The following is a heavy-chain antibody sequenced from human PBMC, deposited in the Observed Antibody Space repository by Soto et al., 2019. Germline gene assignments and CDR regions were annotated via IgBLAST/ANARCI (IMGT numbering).Heavy chain of an antibody. D-gene: IGHD3-3*01. CDR3: ATGPTIFGVVIRFYNYYGMDI. V-gene: IGHV3-23*05. CDR2: IYGSGRGI. CDR1: GLPHSSFA. Sequence: GGSLRLSCTASGLPHSSFAMMWVRQAPGKGLECVSGIYGSGRGIEYADSVKGRFTISRDNSKNTVYLQMTDLRADDTALYHCATGPTIFGVVIRFYNYYGMDIWGLGTTVT. J-gene: IGHJ6*02.